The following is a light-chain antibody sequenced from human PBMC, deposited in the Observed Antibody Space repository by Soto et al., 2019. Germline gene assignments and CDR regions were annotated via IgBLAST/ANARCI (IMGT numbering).Light chain of an antibody. CDR2: GAS. V-gene: IGKV3-20*01. Sequence: EIVLTQSPGTLSLSPGERATLSCRASQSVSSNYLAWYQQKPCQAPRLLIYGASSRATGIPDRFSGSGSGTDFTLTISSLEPEEFAVYHCQHYCSSPLTVGGGTKVEIK. CDR1: QSVSSNY. CDR3: QHYCSSPLT. J-gene: IGKJ4*01.